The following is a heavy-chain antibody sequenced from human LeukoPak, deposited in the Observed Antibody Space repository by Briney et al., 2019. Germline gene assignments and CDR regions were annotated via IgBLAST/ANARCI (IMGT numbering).Heavy chain of an antibody. CDR2: IKEDGTVK. Sequence: GGSLRHSCGASGFTFCRNWLSWCGRAPGKGLEGVANIKEDGTVKHYLESVKEGFAISRDNAKNSLYLQMNSLRAEDTAVYYCATSNTMFDYWGQGTLVTVSS. J-gene: IGHJ4*02. CDR1: GFTFCRNW. CDR3: ATSNTMFDY. V-gene: IGHV3-7*02. D-gene: IGHD3-10*01.